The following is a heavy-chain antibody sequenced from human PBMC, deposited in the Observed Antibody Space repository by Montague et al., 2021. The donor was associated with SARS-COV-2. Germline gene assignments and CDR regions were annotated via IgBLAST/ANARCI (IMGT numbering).Heavy chain of an antibody. D-gene: IGHD3-16*01. CDR1: GVSVSSNNYY. CDR3: ARGVVGVNTNWLDT. CDR2: IYFNGNT. V-gene: IGHV4-61*03. Sequence: SETLSLTCSVSGVSVSSNNYYWTWIRRPPGKGLEWIGYIYFNGNTFFNPSLEGQVTTSIDTSKNHFSLRLTSVTPADTAVYYCARGVVGVNTNWLDTWGQGTLVTVSS. J-gene: IGHJ5*02.